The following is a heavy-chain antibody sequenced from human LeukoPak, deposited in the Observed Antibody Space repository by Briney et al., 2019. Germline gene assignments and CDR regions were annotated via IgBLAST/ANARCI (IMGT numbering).Heavy chain of an antibody. J-gene: IGHJ4*02. CDR2: ISWNSGSI. CDR3: AKGYSGSYNYGVYYFDY. D-gene: IGHD1-26*01. Sequence: PGGSLRLSCAASGFTFDDYAMHWVRQAPGKGLEWVSGISWNSGSIGYADSVKGRFTISRDNAKNSLYLQMNSLRAEDTALYYCAKGYSGSYNYGVYYFDYWGQGTLVTVSS. V-gene: IGHV3-9*01. CDR1: GFTFDDYA.